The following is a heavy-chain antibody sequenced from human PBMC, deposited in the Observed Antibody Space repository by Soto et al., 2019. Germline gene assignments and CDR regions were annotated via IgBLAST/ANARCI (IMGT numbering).Heavy chain of an antibody. Sequence: SETLSLTCAVSGGSISSGGYSWSWIRQPPGKGLEWIGYIYHSGSTYYNPSLKSRVTISVDRSKNQFSLKLSSVTAADTAVYYCARGGSYDDWFDPWGQGTLVTVSS. V-gene: IGHV4-30-2*01. CDR1: GGSISSGGYS. D-gene: IGHD1-26*01. CDR2: IYHSGST. CDR3: ARGGSYDDWFDP. J-gene: IGHJ5*02.